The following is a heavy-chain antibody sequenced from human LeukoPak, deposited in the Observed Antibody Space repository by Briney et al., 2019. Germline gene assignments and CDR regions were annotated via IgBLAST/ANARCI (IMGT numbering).Heavy chain of an antibody. V-gene: IGHV3-23*01. J-gene: IGHJ3*01. CDR3: AKVSCGGNCFYAFGV. CDR2: ISASSGNT. CDR1: GFTFSSYA. Sequence: GGSLRLSCATSGFTFSSYALNWVRQAPGKGLEWVAGISASSGNTFYADSVKGRFTISRDSSKSTLFLQMNSLRAEDTAVYYCAKVSCGGNCFYAFGVWGRGTMVAVSS. D-gene: IGHD2-21*02.